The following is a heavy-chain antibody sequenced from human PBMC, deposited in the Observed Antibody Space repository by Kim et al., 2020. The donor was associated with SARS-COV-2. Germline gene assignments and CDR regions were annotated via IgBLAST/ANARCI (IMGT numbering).Heavy chain of an antibody. CDR1: GFTFSSYW. V-gene: IGHV3-74*01. D-gene: IGHD3-22*01. CDR2: INSDGSST. CDR3: ARGMGLSSGYYSQKGFDP. Sequence: GGSLRLSCAASGFTFSSYWMHWVRQAPGKGLVWVSRINSDGSSTSYADSVKGRFTISRDNAKNTLYLQMNSLRAEDTAVYYCARGMGLSSGYYSQKGFDPWGQGTLVTVSS. J-gene: IGHJ5*02.